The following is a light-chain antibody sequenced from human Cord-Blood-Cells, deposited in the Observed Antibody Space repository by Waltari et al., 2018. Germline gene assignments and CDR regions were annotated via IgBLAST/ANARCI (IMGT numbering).Light chain of an antibody. J-gene: IGLJ3*02. CDR1: SSDVGGYNY. CDR3: SSYTSSSTLGV. V-gene: IGLV2-14*01. Sequence: QSALTQPAPVSGSPGQSITISCTGTSSDVGGYNYVPWYQQHPGKAPKLMIYDVSNRPSGVSNRFSGSKSGNTASLTISGLQAEDEADYYCSSYTSSSTLGVFGGGTKLTVL. CDR2: DVS.